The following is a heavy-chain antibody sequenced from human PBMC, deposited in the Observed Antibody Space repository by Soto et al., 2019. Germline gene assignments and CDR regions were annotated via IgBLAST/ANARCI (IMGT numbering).Heavy chain of an antibody. Sequence: SETLSLTCAVYGGSFSGYYWNWIRQPPGKGLEWILEIDHSGYTNYNPSLKSRVTISVDTSKNQFSLRLTSVTAADTAVYYCARGRDWFHXWGQVTLVTVSX. V-gene: IGHV4-34*01. CDR3: ARGRDWFHX. J-gene: IGHJ5*02. CDR1: GGSFSGYY. CDR2: IDHSGYT.